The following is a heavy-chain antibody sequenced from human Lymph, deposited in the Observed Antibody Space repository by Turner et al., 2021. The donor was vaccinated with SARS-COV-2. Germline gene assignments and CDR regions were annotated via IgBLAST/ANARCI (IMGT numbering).Heavy chain of an antibody. V-gene: IGHV3-23*01. CDR2: ISGFDGAT. Sequence: EVQLLESGGGLVQPGGSLRLSCAASGFTFSSYAMNWVRQAPGKGLEWVSSISGFDGATYYADSVKVRFTISRDNSKSTLYLQMNSLRPEDTAVYYCAKKTTGYYPLDSWGQGTLVTVSS. J-gene: IGHJ4*02. CDR1: GFTFSSYA. CDR3: AKKTTGYYPLDS. D-gene: IGHD3-9*01.